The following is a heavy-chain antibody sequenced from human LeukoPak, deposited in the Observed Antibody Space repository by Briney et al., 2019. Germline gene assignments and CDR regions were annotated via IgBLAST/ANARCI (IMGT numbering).Heavy chain of an antibody. V-gene: IGHV4-30-4*08. CDR3: AREFDYGGNSYYFDY. CDR2: IYYSGST. J-gene: IGHJ4*02. CDR1: AGSISSSSYY. D-gene: IGHD4-23*01. Sequence: SETLSLTCTVSAGSISSSSYYWGWIRQPPGKGLEWIGYIYYSGSTYYNPSLKSRVTISVDTSKNQFSLKLSSVTAADTAVYYCAREFDYGGNSYYFDYWGQGTLVTVSS.